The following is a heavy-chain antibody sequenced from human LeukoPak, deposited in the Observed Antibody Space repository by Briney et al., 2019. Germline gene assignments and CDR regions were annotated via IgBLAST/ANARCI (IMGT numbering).Heavy chain of an antibody. CDR3: ARYAVAGTNSFDY. J-gene: IGHJ4*02. V-gene: IGHV4-59*01. D-gene: IGHD6-19*01. CDR1: GGSISSYD. CDR2: IFYSGST. Sequence: PSETLSLTCTVSGGSISSYDWNWIRQSPGNKLEGIGYIFYSGSTNYNPSLKSRVTISIDTSKNQFSLKLTSVPAADTAVYYCARYAVAGTNSFDYWGQGPLVPVSS.